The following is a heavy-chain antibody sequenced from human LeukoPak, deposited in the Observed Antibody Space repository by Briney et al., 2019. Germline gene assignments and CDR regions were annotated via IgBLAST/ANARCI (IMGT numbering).Heavy chain of an antibody. Sequence: GGSLGLSCAASGFTFSNYGMNWVRQAPGKGLEWVSTISGGGGSTYYADSVKGRFTISRDNSKNTLYLQMNSLRAEDTAIYYCAKSSGGSYSWFDPWGQGTLVTVSS. CDR3: AKSSGGSYSWFDP. J-gene: IGHJ5*02. D-gene: IGHD2-15*01. V-gene: IGHV3-23*01. CDR2: ISGGGGST. CDR1: GFTFSNYG.